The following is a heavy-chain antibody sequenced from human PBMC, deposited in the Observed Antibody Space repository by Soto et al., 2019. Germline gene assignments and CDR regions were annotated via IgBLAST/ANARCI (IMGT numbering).Heavy chain of an antibody. Sequence: QVQLVESGGGVVKPGRSLRLSCAASGFTFSTYVMHWVRQAPGKGLEWVGVISYDGSNKYYADSVTGRFSISRDNSKNTLYLQMNSLRVEDTAVYYCVGAPGSSALSGAFDPWGQGTLVTVSS. V-gene: IGHV3-30-3*01. CDR2: ISYDGSNK. J-gene: IGHJ5*02. CDR1: GFTFSTYV. D-gene: IGHD7-27*01. CDR3: VGAPGSSALSGAFDP.